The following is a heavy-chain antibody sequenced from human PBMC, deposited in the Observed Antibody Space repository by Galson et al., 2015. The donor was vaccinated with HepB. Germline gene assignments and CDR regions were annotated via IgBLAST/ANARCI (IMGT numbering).Heavy chain of an antibody. CDR1: GFNFKKFW. CDR3: TRGLEEGNDLFRGWRIRTDFFDP. Sequence: SLRLSCAASGFNFKKFWMNWVRQAPGMGLEWVAKIKEDGSETYYLDSVKGRFTISRDNVKNSLDLHMNNLRGEDTAVYFCTRGLEEGNDLFRGWRIRTDFFDPWGQGTLLIVSS. CDR2: IKEDGSET. J-gene: IGHJ5*02. V-gene: IGHV3-7*01. D-gene: IGHD3-9*01.